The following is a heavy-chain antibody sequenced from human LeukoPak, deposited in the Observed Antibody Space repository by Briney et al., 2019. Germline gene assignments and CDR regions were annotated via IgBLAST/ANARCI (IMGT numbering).Heavy chain of an antibody. Sequence: SETLSLTCTVSGGSISSYYWSWIRQPPGKGLEWIGHIFYTGSTTYNPSLKSRVTTSVDKSKNQFSLKLSSVTTADTAIYFCARAGAWQIDPWGQGTLVTVSS. J-gene: IGHJ5*02. CDR3: ARAGAWQIDP. CDR2: IFYTGST. D-gene: IGHD3-10*01. CDR1: GGSISSYY. V-gene: IGHV4-59*01.